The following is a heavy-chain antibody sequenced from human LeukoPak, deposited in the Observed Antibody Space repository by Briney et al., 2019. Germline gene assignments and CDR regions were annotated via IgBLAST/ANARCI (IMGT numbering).Heavy chain of an antibody. CDR1: GVSISSSNSY. CDR2: IYYSGNT. Sequence: KPSQTLSLTCTVSGVSISSSNSYWGWIRQPPGKGLEWIGSIYYSGNTYYNASLKSQVSISIDTSKNQFSLRPTSVTAADTAVYYCARQTGSGLFILPGGQGTLVTVSS. CDR3: ARQTGSGLFILP. J-gene: IGHJ4*02. D-gene: IGHD3/OR15-3a*01. V-gene: IGHV4-39*01.